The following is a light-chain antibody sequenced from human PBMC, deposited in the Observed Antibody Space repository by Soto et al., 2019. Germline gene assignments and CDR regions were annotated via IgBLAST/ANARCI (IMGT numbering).Light chain of an antibody. Sequence: EIVLTQSPSTLSLSAGERATLTCRASQSISSYLAWYQQKPGQAPKLLIYDASNRDTGVPARFSGSGSGTDFTLTISSLQPEDFAVYYCQQCNNCPWTFGPGTKVDIK. CDR1: QSISSY. CDR2: DAS. CDR3: QQCNNCPWT. V-gene: IGKV3-11*01. J-gene: IGKJ1*01.